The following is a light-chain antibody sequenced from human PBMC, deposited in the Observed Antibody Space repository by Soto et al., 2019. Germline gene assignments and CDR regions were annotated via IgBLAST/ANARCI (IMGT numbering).Light chain of an antibody. CDR1: SSDVGSYNL. Sequence: QSVLTQPASVSGSPGQSITISCTGTSSDVGSYNLVSWYQQHPGKAPKLMIYEGSKRPSGVSNRFSGSKSGNTASLTISGLQAEDEADYYCCSYAGSSLGVFGGGTKVTVL. V-gene: IGLV2-23*01. CDR2: EGS. CDR3: CSYAGSSLGV. J-gene: IGLJ2*01.